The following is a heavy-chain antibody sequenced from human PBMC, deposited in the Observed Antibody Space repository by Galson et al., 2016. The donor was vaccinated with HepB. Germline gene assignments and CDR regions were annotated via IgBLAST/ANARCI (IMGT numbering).Heavy chain of an antibody. Sequence: SLRLSCAASGFTFSSYAMTWVRQAPGQGLEWLSYVSGSGPSTYYADSVNGRFTISRDNSKHTLYLQMNSLRPEDTALYYCARAPGGGFAWGPLDYWGQGTLVTVSS. J-gene: IGHJ4*02. D-gene: IGHD5-24*01. CDR1: GFTFSSYA. CDR3: ARAPGGGFAWGPLDY. V-gene: IGHV3-23*01. CDR2: VSGSGPST.